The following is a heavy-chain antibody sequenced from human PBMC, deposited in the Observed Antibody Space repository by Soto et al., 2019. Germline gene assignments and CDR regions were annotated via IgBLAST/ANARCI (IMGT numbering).Heavy chain of an antibody. CDR3: ARWPNLFDP. J-gene: IGHJ5*02. CDR2: ISYSGST. CDR1: GGSVSSGSYY. Sequence: SETLSLTCTVSGGSVSSGSYYWSWIRQPPGKGLEWIGYISYSGSTNYNPSLKSRVTISVDTSKNQFSLKLSSVTAADTAVYYCARWPNLFDPWGQGTLVTVSS. V-gene: IGHV4-61*01.